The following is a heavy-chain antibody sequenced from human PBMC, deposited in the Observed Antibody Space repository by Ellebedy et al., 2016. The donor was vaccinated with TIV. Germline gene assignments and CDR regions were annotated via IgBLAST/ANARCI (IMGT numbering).Heavy chain of an antibody. Sequence: PGGSLRLSCAASGFTFRIYDMHWVRQSIGKGLEWVSAFGSGGDSYYPASVKGRFTISRDNAKNTMYLQMNSLRAEDTAVYYCATGPYSYGWGYWGQGTLVTVSS. CDR2: FGSGGDS. J-gene: IGHJ4*02. D-gene: IGHD5-18*01. CDR3: ATGPYSYGWGY. V-gene: IGHV3-13*01. CDR1: GFTFRIYD.